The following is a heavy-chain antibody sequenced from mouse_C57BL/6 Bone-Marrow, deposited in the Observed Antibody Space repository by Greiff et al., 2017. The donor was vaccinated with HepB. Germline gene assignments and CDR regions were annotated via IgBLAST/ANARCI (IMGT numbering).Heavy chain of an antibody. J-gene: IGHJ2*01. CDR3: ARWIYSDY. CDR2: ISDGGSYT. V-gene: IGHV5-4*03. CDR1: GFTFSSYD. Sequence: EVKLMESGGGLVKPGGSLKLSCAASGFTFSSYDMSWVRQTPEKRLEWVATISDGGSYTYYPDNVKGRFTISRDNAKNNLYLQMSHLKSEDTAMYYCARWIYSDYWGQGTTLTVSS.